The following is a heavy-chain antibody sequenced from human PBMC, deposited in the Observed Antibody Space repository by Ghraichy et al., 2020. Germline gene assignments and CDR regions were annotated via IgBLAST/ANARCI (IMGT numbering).Heavy chain of an antibody. CDR3: AKSHPQGYCSSTSCYWAPSSMDV. D-gene: IGHD2-2*01. CDR1: GFTFSSYA. V-gene: IGHV3-23*01. J-gene: IGHJ6*02. CDR2: ISGSGGST. Sequence: GGSLRLSCAASGFTFSSYAMSWVRQAPGKGLGWVSAISGSGGSTYYADSVKGRFTISRDNSKNTLYLQMNSLRAEDTAVYYCAKSHPQGYCSSTSCYWAPSSMDVWGQGTTVTVSS.